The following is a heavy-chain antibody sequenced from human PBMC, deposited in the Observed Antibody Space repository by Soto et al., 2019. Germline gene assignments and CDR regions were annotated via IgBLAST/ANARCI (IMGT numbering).Heavy chain of an antibody. V-gene: IGHV3-23*01. CDR3: AKQGGNWGWDDY. CDR1: GFTFTSYA. J-gene: IGHJ4*02. CDR2: INTNGGNT. D-gene: IGHD7-27*01. Sequence: GGSLRLSCAASGFTFTSYAMSWVRQAPGKGLEWVSSINTNGGNTYYADTVKGRFTISRDNSKNTLYLQVNSLRAEDTALYYCAKQGGNWGWDDYWGQGT.